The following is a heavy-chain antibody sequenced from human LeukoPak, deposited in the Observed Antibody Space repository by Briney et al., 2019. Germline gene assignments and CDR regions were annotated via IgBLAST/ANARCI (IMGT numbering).Heavy chain of an antibody. D-gene: IGHD6-13*01. CDR1: GFTFSTYW. V-gene: IGHV3-7*03. Sequence: GGSLRLSCAASGFTFSTYWMTWVRQAPGKGLEWVAIIKPDGSEKYYVDSVKGRFTISRDNAENSLFLQMNGLRPEDTAVYYCAREMTPLLIAAASNFDYWGQETLVTVSS. CDR2: IKPDGSEK. J-gene: IGHJ4*01. CDR3: AREMTPLLIAAASNFDY.